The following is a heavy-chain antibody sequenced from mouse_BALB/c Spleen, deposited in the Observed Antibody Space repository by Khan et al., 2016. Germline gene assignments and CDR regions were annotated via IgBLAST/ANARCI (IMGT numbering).Heavy chain of an antibody. J-gene: IGHJ2*01. CDR3: ARGRYHGVGYYFDY. CDR1: GYTFTDYA. D-gene: IGHD2-3*01. CDR2: INTYYGDA. Sequence: QVQLQQSGAELVRPGVSVKISCKGSGYTFTDYALHWVRQSHAKSLEWIGGINTYYGDASYNQKFKGQATMTVDKSSSTAYMELARLTSEESASDFCARGRYHGVGYYFDYWGQGTTLTVSS. V-gene: IGHV1S137*01.